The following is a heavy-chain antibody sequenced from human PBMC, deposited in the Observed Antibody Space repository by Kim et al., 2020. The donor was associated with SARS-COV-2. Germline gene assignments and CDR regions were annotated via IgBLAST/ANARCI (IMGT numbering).Heavy chain of an antibody. Sequence: YNNPSLKSRVTISVDTSKNQFSLKLSSVTAADTAVYYCARDQGGYYGIGYWGQGTLVTVSS. V-gene: IGHV4-39*07. J-gene: IGHJ4*02. D-gene: IGHD3-10*01. CDR3: ARDQGGYYGIGY.